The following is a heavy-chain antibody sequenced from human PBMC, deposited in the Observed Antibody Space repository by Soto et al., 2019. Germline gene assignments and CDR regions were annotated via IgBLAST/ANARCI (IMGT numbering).Heavy chain of an antibody. V-gene: IGHV4-30-4*01. D-gene: IGHD3-22*01. J-gene: IGHJ1*01. CDR1: GGSISSGDYY. Sequence: QVQLQESGPGLVKPSQTLSLTCTVSGGSISSGDYYWSWIRQPPGKGLEWIGYIYYRGSTYYNPSLKSRVTISVDTSKNQFSLKLSSVTAADTAVYYCARVDDSSGYSSQVQHWGQGTLVTVSS. CDR2: IYYRGST. CDR3: ARVDDSSGYSSQVQH.